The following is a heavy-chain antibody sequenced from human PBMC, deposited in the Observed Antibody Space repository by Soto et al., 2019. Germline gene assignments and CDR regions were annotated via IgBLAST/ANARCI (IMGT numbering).Heavy chain of an antibody. CDR3: ARGTDYDFWSGLGGY. Sequence: GGSLRLSCAASGFTFSSYGMHWVRQAPGKGLEWVAVIWYDGSNKYYADSVKGRFTISRDNSKNTLYLQMNSLRAEDTAVYYCARGTDYDFWSGLGGYWGQGTLVTVSS. D-gene: IGHD3-3*01. V-gene: IGHV3-33*01. CDR2: IWYDGSNK. J-gene: IGHJ4*02. CDR1: GFTFSSYG.